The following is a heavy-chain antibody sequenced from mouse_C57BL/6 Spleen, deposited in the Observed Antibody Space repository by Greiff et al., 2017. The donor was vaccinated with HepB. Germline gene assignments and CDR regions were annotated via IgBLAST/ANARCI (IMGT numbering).Heavy chain of an antibody. Sequence: QVQLKQPGAELVKPGASVKLSCKASGYTFTSYWMQWVKQRPGQGLEWIGEIDPSDSYTNYNQKFKGKATLTVDTSSSTAYMQLSSLTSEDSAVYYCARKGGYPDYWGQGTTLTVSS. CDR3: ARKGGYPDY. D-gene: IGHD2-2*01. V-gene: IGHV1-50*01. J-gene: IGHJ2*01. CDR2: IDPSDSYT. CDR1: GYTFTSYW.